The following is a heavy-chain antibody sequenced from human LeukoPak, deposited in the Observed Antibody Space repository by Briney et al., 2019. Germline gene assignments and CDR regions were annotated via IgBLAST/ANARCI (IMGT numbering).Heavy chain of an antibody. J-gene: IGHJ3*02. CDR3: ARQGGGSFYYDTSGFLDGFDI. CDR1: GGSITSSLYF. CDR2: IYHGGST. D-gene: IGHD3-22*01. Sequence: SETLSLTCTVSGGSITSSLYFWGWIRHPPGKGLEWIGNIYHGGSTYYSPSLKSRVTISVDASKNQFSLKLSSVTAADTAVYYCARQGGGSFYYDTSGFLDGFDIWGQGTMVTVSS. V-gene: IGHV4-39*01.